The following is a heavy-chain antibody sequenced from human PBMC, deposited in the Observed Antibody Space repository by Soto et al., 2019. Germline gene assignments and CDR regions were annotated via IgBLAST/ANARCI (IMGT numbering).Heavy chain of an antibody. CDR2: ISGSGVST. CDR3: ARDRTFNFYYGMDV. J-gene: IGHJ6*02. Sequence: PGGSLRLSCAASGFTFKDFAMSWVRLAPGRGLEWVSGISGSGVSTYYAASVKGRFTISRGNSKITVYLQMNSLRDEDTAIYYCARDRTFNFYYGMDVWGQGTTVTVSS. CDR1: GFTFKDFA. V-gene: IGHV3-23*01.